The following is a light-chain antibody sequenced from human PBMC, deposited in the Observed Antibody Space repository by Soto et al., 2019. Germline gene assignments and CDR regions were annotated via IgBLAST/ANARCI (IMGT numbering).Light chain of an antibody. CDR2: DAS. CDR1: QSVSSY. Sequence: EIVLTQSPATLSLSPGERATLSCRASQSVSSYLAWYQQKPGQAPRLLIYDASKRATGIPARFSGSAFGTHFTLTISSLEPEDFPLYYCQHRSNWPPGYTFGQGTMLEIK. CDR3: QHRSNWPPGYT. J-gene: IGKJ2*01. V-gene: IGKV3-11*01.